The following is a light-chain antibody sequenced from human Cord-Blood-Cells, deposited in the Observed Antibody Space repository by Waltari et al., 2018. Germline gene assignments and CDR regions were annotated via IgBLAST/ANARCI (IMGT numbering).Light chain of an antibody. V-gene: IGKV3-15*01. CDR2: GAS. Sequence: EIVMTQSPATLSVSQGERATLAGRASQSVSSNLAWYQQKPGQAPRLLIYGASTRATGIPARFSGSGSGTEFTLTISSLQSEDFAVYYCQQYNNWPYTFGQGTKLEIK. CDR1: QSVSSN. J-gene: IGKJ2*01. CDR3: QQYNNWPYT.